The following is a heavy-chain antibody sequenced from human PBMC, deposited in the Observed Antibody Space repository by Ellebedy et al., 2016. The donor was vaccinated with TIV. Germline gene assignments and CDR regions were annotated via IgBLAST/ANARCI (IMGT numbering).Heavy chain of an antibody. D-gene: IGHD4-23*01. V-gene: IGHV4-59*08. CDR1: GGSISSYY. Sequence: MPSETLSLTCTVSGGSISSYYWSWIRQPPGKGLECIGYIYYSGSTNYNPSLKSRVTMSVDTSKNQFSLKLSSVTAADTAVYYCARHAATVGTPNMDVWGRGTTVTVSS. CDR3: ARHAATVGTPNMDV. CDR2: IYYSGST. J-gene: IGHJ6*03.